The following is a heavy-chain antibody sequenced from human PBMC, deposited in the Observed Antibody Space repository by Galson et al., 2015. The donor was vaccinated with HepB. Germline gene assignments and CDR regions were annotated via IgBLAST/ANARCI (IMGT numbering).Heavy chain of an antibody. CDR2: ISSSTTYT. D-gene: IGHD4-17*01. CDR3: ARVADADYGDHSHFDY. J-gene: IGHJ4*02. V-gene: IGHV3-11*06. Sequence: SLRLSCAASGFTFSDYYMSWIRQAPGKGLEWLSYISSSTTYTNYADSVKGRFTISRDNAKNSLFLQINSLRAEVTAVYYCARVADADYGDHSHFDYWGQGTLVTVSS. CDR1: GFTFSDYY.